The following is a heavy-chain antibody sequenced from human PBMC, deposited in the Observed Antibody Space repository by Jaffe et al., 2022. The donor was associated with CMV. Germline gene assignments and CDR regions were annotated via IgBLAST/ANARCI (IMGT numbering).Heavy chain of an antibody. CDR3: ARARPYCDGDCSPFYFDY. J-gene: IGHJ4*02. CDR1: GFTFSSYH. V-gene: IGHV3-21*01. Sequence: EVQLVESGGGLVKPGGSLRLSCVASGFTFSSYHMDWVRQAPGKGLEWVSSITRSSTYIYYAASVKGRFTISRDNAKNSVYLQMNSLRAEDTAVYYCARARPYCDGDCSPFYFDYWGQGTLVTVSS. D-gene: IGHD2-21*02. CDR2: ITRSSTYI.